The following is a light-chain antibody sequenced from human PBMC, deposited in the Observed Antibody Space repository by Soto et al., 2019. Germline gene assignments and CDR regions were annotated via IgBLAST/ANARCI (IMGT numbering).Light chain of an antibody. CDR1: SSNIGSNY. CDR2: RNN. J-gene: IGLJ2*01. CDR3: AAWDDSLSGVV. Sequence: QSVLPQPPSASGTPGQRVTVSCSGSSSNIGSNYVYWYQQLPGTAPKLLIYRNNQRPSGVPDRFSGSKSGTSASLDISGLRSEDEADYYCAAWDDSLSGVVFGGGTKVTV. V-gene: IGLV1-47*01.